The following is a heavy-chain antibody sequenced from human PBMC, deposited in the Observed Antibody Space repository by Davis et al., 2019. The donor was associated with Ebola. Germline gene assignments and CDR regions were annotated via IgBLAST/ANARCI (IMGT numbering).Heavy chain of an antibody. CDR3: ARGRIGCSGGSCFNWFDP. Sequence: SETLSLTCTVSGGSISGFYWNWIRQPPGKGLECIGEINHSGSTNYNPSLKSRVTISVDRSKNQFSLKLSSVTAADTAVYYCARGRIGCSGGSCFNWFDPWGQGTLVTVSS. D-gene: IGHD2-15*01. V-gene: IGHV4-34*01. J-gene: IGHJ5*02. CDR2: INHSGST. CDR1: GGSISGFY.